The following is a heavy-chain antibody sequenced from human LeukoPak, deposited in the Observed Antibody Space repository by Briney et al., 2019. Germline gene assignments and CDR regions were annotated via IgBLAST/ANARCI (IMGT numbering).Heavy chain of an antibody. CDR1: GGTFSSYA. J-gene: IGHJ5*02. D-gene: IGHD6-19*01. CDR3: ARGGSGWDGLDP. V-gene: IGHV1-69*13. CDR2: IIPIFGTA. Sequence: SVKVSCKASGGTFSSYAIIWGRQAPGQGLEWRGGIIPIFGTANYAQKFQGRVTITADESTSTAYMELSSLRSEDTAVYYCARGGSGWDGLDPWGQGTLVTVSS.